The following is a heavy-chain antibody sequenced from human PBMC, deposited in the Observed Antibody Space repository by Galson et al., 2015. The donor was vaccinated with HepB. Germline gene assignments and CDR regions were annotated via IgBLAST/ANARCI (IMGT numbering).Heavy chain of an antibody. CDR2: IYYSGST. Sequence: TLSLTCTVSGGSISGGGYYWSWIRQHPGKGLEWIGYIYYSGSTYYNPSPKSRVTISVDTSKNQFSLKLGSVTAADTAVYYCARSFSSGYYSYFQHWGQGTLVTVSS. V-gene: IGHV4-31*03. D-gene: IGHD3-22*01. CDR3: ARSFSSGYYSYFQH. J-gene: IGHJ1*01. CDR1: GGSISGGGYY.